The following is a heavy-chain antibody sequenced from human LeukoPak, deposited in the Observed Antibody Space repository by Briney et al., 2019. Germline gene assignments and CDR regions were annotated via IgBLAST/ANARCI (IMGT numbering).Heavy chain of an antibody. Sequence: ASVKVSCKASGYTFTSNYIHWVRQAPGQGLEWMGMIYPRDGSTSYAQKFQGRVAVTRDTSTSTVHMELGGLRSEDTAVYYCARDQEGFDYWGQGTLVTVSS. CDR2: IYPRDGST. CDR3: ARDQEGFDY. J-gene: IGHJ4*02. CDR1: GYTFTSNY. V-gene: IGHV1-46*01.